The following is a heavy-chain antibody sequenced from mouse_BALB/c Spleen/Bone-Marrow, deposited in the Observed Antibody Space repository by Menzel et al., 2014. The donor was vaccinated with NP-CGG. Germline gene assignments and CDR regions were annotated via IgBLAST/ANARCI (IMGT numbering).Heavy chain of an antibody. Sequence: EVMLVESGGGLVQPGGSLKLSCAASGLTFSNYGMSWVRQTPDKRLELVATINSDGGSTYYPDSVKGRFTIYRDTAKNTLYLQMSSLKSEETAMNYCVRGNYGNYVDYFDFWGQGTTLTVSS. CDR3: VRGNYGNYVDYFDF. CDR2: INSDGGST. J-gene: IGHJ2*01. D-gene: IGHD2-1*01. CDR1: GLTFSNYG. V-gene: IGHV5-6-3*01.